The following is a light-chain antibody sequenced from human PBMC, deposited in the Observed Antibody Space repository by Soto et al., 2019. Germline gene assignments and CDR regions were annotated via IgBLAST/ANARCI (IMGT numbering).Light chain of an antibody. CDR2: AAS. CDR1: QGISSW. CDR3: QQSNSSPLP. J-gene: IGKJ4*01. V-gene: IGKV1-12*01. Sequence: DIQMTQSPSSVSASVGDRVTITCRARQGISSWLAWYQQKPGKAPKLLIYAASNLQSGVPSRFSGSESGNDCTLPISCLQPEGFAKYYCQQSNSSPLPSSGGTKGQIK.